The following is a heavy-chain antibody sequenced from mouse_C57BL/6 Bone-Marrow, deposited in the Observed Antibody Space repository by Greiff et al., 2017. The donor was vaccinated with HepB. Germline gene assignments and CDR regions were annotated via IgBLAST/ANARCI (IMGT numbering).Heavy chain of an antibody. CDR3: ARRGNYGGYFDY. D-gene: IGHD2-1*01. CDR2: IYPGDGDT. V-gene: IGHV1-80*01. Sequence: QVQLQQSGAELVKPGASVKISCKASGYAFSSYWMNWVKQRPGKGLEWIGQIYPGDGDTNYNGKFKGKATLTADKSSSTAYMQLSSLTSEDSAVYFCARRGNYGGYFDYWGQGTLVTVSA. J-gene: IGHJ3*01. CDR1: GYAFSSYW.